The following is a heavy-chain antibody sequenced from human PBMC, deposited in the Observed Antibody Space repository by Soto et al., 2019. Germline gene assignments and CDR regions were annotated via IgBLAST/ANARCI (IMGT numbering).Heavy chain of an antibody. CDR1: GFTFSSYA. V-gene: IGHV3-23*01. Sequence: PGGSLRLSCAASGFTFSSYAMSWVRQAPGKGLEWVSAISGSGGSTYYADSVKGRFTISRDNSKNTLYLQMNSLRAEDTAVYYCAKFPHTITIFGVDYYYGMDVWGQGTTVTVSS. J-gene: IGHJ6*02. D-gene: IGHD3-3*01. CDR3: AKFPHTITIFGVDYYYGMDV. CDR2: ISGSGGST.